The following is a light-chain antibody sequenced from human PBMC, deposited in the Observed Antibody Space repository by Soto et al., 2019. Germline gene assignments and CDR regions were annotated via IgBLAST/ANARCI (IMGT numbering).Light chain of an antibody. V-gene: IGLV2-14*01. CDR3: SSYTSNTFPRV. J-gene: IGLJ1*01. CDR1: SSDVGGYNY. CDR2: EVS. Sequence: QSALTQPASVSGSPGRSITISCTGTSSDVGGYNYVSWYQHHPGKAPKLMVYEVSNRPSGVSNRFSGSKSGNTASLTISGLQAEDEADYYCSSYTSNTFPRVFGTGTKVTVL.